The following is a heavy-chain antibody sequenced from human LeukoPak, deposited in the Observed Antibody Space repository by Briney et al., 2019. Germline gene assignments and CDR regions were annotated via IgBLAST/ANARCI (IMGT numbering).Heavy chain of an antibody. CDR3: ARDSAGPHEY. V-gene: IGHV4-4*07. CDR2: IYTSGSP. D-gene: IGHD6-13*01. J-gene: IGHJ4*02. Sequence: SETLSLTCTVSGGSISSYYWSWIRQPAGKGLESIGRIYTSGSPNYNTSLKSRVTMSVDTSKNQFSLRLSSVTAADTAVYYCARDSAGPHEYWGQGNLVTVSS. CDR1: GGSISSYY.